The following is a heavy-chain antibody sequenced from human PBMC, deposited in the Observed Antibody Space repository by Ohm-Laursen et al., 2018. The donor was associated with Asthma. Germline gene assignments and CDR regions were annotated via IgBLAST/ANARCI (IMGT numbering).Heavy chain of an antibody. D-gene: IGHD1-1*01. J-gene: IGHJ6*02. CDR1: GFTFSSYS. CDR3: AVRTTSAGFDV. V-gene: IGHV3-48*01. Sequence: GSLRLSCAPSGFTFSSYSMNWVRQAPEKGLEWVSYITSYSSTTYYADSVKGRFTISRDNAKNSLYLQMNSLRAQDTAVYYCAVRTTSAGFDVWGQGTTVTVSS. CDR2: ITSYSSTT.